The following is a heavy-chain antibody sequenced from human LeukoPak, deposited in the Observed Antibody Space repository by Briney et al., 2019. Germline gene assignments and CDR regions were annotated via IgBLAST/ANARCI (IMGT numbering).Heavy chain of an antibody. Sequence: GGSLGLSCAASGFTFSTYWMSWVRQAPGKGLEWVANIKQDGSEKYYVDSVKGRFTISRDNAKNSLFLQMNSLRAEDTAVYYCARAPYCGGDCYVYAFDIWGLGTMVTVSS. CDR3: ARAPYCGGDCYVYAFDI. D-gene: IGHD2-21*01. J-gene: IGHJ3*02. CDR1: GFTFSTYW. V-gene: IGHV3-7*01. CDR2: IKQDGSEK.